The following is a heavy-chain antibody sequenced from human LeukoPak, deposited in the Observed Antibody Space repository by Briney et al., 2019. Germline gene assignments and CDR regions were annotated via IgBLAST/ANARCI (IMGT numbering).Heavy chain of an antibody. J-gene: IGHJ4*02. CDR2: ISSSSGYI. CDR1: GFTFSSDS. Sequence: GSLRLSCAASGFTFSSDSMNWVRQAPGKGLEWVSSISSSSGYIYYADSVKGRFTISRDNAKNSLYLQMNSLRAEDTAVYYCARGHDYGDYGGYWGQGTLVTVSS. D-gene: IGHD4-17*01. CDR3: ARGHDYGDYGGY. V-gene: IGHV3-21*01.